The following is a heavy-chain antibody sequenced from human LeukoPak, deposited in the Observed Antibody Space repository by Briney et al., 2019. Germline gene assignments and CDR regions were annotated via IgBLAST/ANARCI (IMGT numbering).Heavy chain of an antibody. D-gene: IGHD2-2*01. Sequence: KTSQTLSLTCTVSGGPISSGGYYWSWIRQHPGKGLEWIGYIYYSGSTYYNPSLKSRVTISVDTSKNQFSLKLSSVTAADTAVYYCARGDCSSTSCYPYYYYYGMDVWGQGTTVTVSS. CDR3: ARGDCSSTSCYPYYYYYGMDV. J-gene: IGHJ6*02. CDR1: GGPISSGGYY. CDR2: IYYSGST. V-gene: IGHV4-31*03.